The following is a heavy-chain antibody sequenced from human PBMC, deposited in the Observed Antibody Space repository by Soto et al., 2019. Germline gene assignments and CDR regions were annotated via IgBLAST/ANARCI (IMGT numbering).Heavy chain of an antibody. J-gene: IGHJ6*02. CDR1: GGSISTSDYS. Sequence: QLQLQESGSGLVQPSQTLSLTCTASGGSISTSDYSWTWIRQPPGGGLEWIGSIYQTGRTYVIPSLKSRVTMSLDKSKNQFSMNLNSVTAADTALYYCAREMTIFRVAPGGGVDVWGQGTTVTVSS. D-gene: IGHD3-3*01. CDR3: AREMTIFRVAPGGGVDV. V-gene: IGHV4-30-2*01. CDR2: IYQTGRT.